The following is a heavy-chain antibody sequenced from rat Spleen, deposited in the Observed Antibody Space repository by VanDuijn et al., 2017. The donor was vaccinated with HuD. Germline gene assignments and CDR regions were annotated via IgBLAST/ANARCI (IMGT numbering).Heavy chain of an antibody. Sequence: EVQLVESGGGLVQPGRSLKLSCAASGFTFSNYGMAWVRQTPTKGLAWVASISTGGGTTYYRDTVKGRFTISRDNAKNTQYLQMDSLRSEDTATYYCARHSYGGYDYWYFDFWGPGTMVTVSS. D-gene: IGHD1-11*01. V-gene: IGHV5S14*01. CDR3: ARHSYGGYDYWYFDF. CDR1: GFTFSNYG. J-gene: IGHJ1*01. CDR2: ISTGGGTT.